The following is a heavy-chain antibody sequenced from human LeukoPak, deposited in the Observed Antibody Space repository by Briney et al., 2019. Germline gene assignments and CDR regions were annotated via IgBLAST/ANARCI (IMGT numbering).Heavy chain of an antibody. CDR1: GFTVTDAW. V-gene: IGHV3-15*01. CDR3: TTDWITMVRGVPDY. Sequence: PGGSLRLSCAASGFTVTDAWMNWVRQDPGKGLEWVGLLKSKTNGGTTDYTSPVKGRFTISRDDSKNTLYLQMNSLKTEDTAVYYCTTDWITMVRGVPDYWGQGTLVTVSS. D-gene: IGHD3-10*01. CDR2: LKSKTNGGTT. J-gene: IGHJ4*02.